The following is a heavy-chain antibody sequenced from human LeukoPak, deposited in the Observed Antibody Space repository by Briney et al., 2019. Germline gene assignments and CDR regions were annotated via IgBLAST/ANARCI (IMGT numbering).Heavy chain of an antibody. D-gene: IGHD3-3*01. J-gene: IGHJ4*02. CDR2: ISYDGGKT. CDR3: ARGFNDFWSGAQLDY. CDR1: GFIFSGYA. V-gene: IGHV3-30-3*01. Sequence: GGSLRLSCAASGFIFSGYAMHWVRQAPGKGLEWVAVISYDGGKTYYADAAKRRFTISRDNSKSTLYLQINSLRHEDTAVYYCARGFNDFWSGAQLDYWGQGTLVTVSS.